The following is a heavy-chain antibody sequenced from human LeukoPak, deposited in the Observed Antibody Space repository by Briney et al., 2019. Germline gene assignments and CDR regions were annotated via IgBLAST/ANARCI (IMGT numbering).Heavy chain of an antibody. CDR3: ARSGSYPTDAFDI. V-gene: IGHV1-8*03. Sequence: GASVKVSCKAPGYTSTSYDINWVRQATGQGLEWMGWMNPNSGNTGYAQKFQGRVTITRNTSISTAYMELSSLRSEDTAVYYCARSGSYPTDAFDIWGQGTMVSVSS. CDR2: MNPNSGNT. D-gene: IGHD1-26*01. J-gene: IGHJ3*02. CDR1: GYTSTSYD.